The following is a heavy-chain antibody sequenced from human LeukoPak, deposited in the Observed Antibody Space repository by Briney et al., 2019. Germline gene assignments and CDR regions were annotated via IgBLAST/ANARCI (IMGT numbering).Heavy chain of an antibody. CDR1: GGSISSGDYY. J-gene: IGHJ4*02. V-gene: IGHV4-30-4*01. CDR2: IYYSGST. Sequence: KPSETLSLTCTVSGGSISSGDYYWSWIRQPPGKGLEWIGYIYYSGSTYYNPSLKSRVTISVDTSKNQFSLKLSSVTAADTAVYYCARGRDQLLYDYWGQGTLVTVSS. D-gene: IGHD2-2*02. CDR3: ARGRDQLLYDY.